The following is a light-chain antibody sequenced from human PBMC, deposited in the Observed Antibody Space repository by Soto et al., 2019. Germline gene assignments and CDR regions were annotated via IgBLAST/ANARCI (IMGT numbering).Light chain of an antibody. J-gene: IGKJ5*01. CDR1: QSISSY. V-gene: IGKV1-39*01. CDR3: QQSYSTPIT. CDR2: AAS. Sequence: DIPVTQNQMSLSAFVGDRVTNPCRASQSISSYLNWYQQKPGKAPKLLIYAASSLQSGVPSRFSGSGSGTDFTLTISSLQPEDFATYYCQQSYSTPITFGQGTRLEIK.